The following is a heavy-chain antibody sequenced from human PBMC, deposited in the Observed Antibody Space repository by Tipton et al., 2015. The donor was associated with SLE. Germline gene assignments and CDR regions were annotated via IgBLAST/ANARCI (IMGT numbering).Heavy chain of an antibody. CDR3: ARDRTDGDFPFGY. D-gene: IGHD4-17*01. CDR2: IKQDGSEK. CDR1: GFTFSSYW. Sequence: SLRLSCAASGFTFSSYWMSWVRQAPGKGLEWVANIKQDGSEKYYVDSVKGRFTISRDNAKNSLYLQMNSLRAEDTAVYYCARDRTDGDFPFGYWGQGTLVTVSS. J-gene: IGHJ4*02. V-gene: IGHV3-7*03.